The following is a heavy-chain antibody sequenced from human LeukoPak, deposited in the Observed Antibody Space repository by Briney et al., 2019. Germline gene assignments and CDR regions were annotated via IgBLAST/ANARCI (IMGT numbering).Heavy chain of an antibody. D-gene: IGHD6-19*01. V-gene: IGHV3-21*01. CDR1: GFTFSSYS. CDR3: ARDSRVAVAGAGWDYYFDY. CDR2: ISSGSGYI. J-gene: IGHJ4*02. Sequence: KPGGSLRLSCAASGFTFSSYSMNWVRQAPGKGLEWVSSISSGSGYIYYADSLKGRFTISRDNAKNSLYLQMNSLRAEDTAVYYCARDSRVAVAGAGWDYYFDYWGQGTLVTVSS.